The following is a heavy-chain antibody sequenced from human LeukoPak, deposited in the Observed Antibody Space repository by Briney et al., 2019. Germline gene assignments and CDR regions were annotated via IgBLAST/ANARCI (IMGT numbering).Heavy chain of an antibody. V-gene: IGHV3-53*01. Sequence: YWGWVRQAPGKGLEWVSVIYSGGSTYYADSVKGRFTIPRDNSKNTLYLQMNSLRAEDTAVYYCARDRRDCSGGSCYSLSAFDIWGQGTMVTVSS. D-gene: IGHD2-15*01. CDR3: ARDRRDCSGGSCYSLSAFDI. CDR2: IYSGGST. CDR1: Y. J-gene: IGHJ3*02.